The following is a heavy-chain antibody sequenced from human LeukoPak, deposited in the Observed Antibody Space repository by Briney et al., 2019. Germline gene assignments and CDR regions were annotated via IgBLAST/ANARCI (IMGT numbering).Heavy chain of an antibody. CDR3: AKRSNFWTGYLDY. Sequence: GGSLRLSCTASKVTFSNYAMSWVRQAPGKGLEWVSVISGSGGSTYYADSVKGRFTISRDNPKDTLFLQMNSLRTEDTAVYYCAKRSNFWTGYLDYWGQRTLVTVSS. CDR1: KVTFSNYA. V-gene: IGHV3-23*01. J-gene: IGHJ4*02. D-gene: IGHD3/OR15-3a*01. CDR2: ISGSGGST.